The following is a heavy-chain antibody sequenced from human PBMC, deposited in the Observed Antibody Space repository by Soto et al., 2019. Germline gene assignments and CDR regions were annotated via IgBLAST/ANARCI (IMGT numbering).Heavy chain of an antibody. CDR3: ARDPWYYYDSSGYLYYYGMDV. V-gene: IGHV1-18*01. CDR1: GYTFTSYG. Sequence: ASVKVSCKASGYTFTSYGISWVRQAPGQGLEWMGWISAYNGNTNYAQKLQGRVTMTTDTSTSTAYMELRSLRSDDTAVYYCARDPWYYYDSSGYLYYYGMDVWGQGTTVTVSS. CDR2: ISAYNGNT. D-gene: IGHD3-22*01. J-gene: IGHJ6*02.